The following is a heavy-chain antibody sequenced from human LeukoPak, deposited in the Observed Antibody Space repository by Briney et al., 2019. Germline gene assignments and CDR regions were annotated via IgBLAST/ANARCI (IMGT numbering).Heavy chain of an antibody. CDR3: ASESGYCSSTSCYTRYFDL. J-gene: IGHJ2*01. Sequence: SETLSLTCTVSGGSISSGGYYWSWIRQPPGKGLEWIGYIYHSGSTYYNPSLKSRVTISVDRSKNQFSLKLSSVTAADTAVYYCASESGYCSSTSCYTRYFDLWGRGTLVTVSS. D-gene: IGHD2-2*02. CDR2: IYHSGST. V-gene: IGHV4-30-2*01. CDR1: GGSISSGGYY.